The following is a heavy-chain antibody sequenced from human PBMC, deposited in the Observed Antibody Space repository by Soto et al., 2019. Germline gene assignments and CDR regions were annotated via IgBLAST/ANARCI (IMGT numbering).Heavy chain of an antibody. CDR1: GGSFSGYY. J-gene: IGHJ4*02. V-gene: IGHV4-34*01. Sequence: SETLSLTCAVYGGSFSGYYWSWIRQPPGKGLEWIGEINHSGSTNYNPSLKSRFTISVDTSKNQFSLKLSSVTAADTAVYYCARVYYYGSGSYSIPNFDYWGQGTLVTVSS. D-gene: IGHD3-10*01. CDR3: ARVYYYGSGSYSIPNFDY. CDR2: INHSGST.